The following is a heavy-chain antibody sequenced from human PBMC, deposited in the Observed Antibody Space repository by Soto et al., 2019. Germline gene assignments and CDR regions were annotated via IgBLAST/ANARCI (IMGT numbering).Heavy chain of an antibody. CDR1: GFTFSGSA. V-gene: IGHV3-73*02. CDR3: TRLGYDSSGPTTGDAFDI. J-gene: IGHJ3*02. D-gene: IGHD3-22*01. CDR2: IRSKANSYAT. Sequence: EVQLVESGGGLVQPGGSLKLSCAASGFTFSGSAMHWVRQASGKGLEWVGRIRSKANSYATAYAASVKGRFTISRDDSKNTAYLQMNSLKTEDTAVYYCTRLGYDSSGPTTGDAFDIWGQGTMVTVSS.